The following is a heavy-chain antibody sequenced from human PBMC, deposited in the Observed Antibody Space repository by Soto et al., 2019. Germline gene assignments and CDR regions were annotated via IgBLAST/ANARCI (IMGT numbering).Heavy chain of an antibody. J-gene: IGHJ4*02. CDR2: IGGSGDST. CDR3: AKDRGDGSYFDY. CDR1: GFTFSSYA. V-gene: IGHV3-23*01. D-gene: IGHD2-21*02. Sequence: PGGSLRLSCVASGFTFSSYAGSWVRQAPGKGLEWVSAIGGSGDSTYYADSVKGRFTISRDNSNNTLYLQMNSLRAEDTAVFYCAKDRGDGSYFDYWGQGTLVTVSS.